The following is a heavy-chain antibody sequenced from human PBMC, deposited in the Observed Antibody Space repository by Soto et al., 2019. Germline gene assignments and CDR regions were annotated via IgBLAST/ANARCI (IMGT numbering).Heavy chain of an antibody. V-gene: IGHV4-59*01. CDR3: ARPNMWYGKILQ. D-gene: IGHD2-15*01. CDR1: GASMSGNY. CDR2: IFYSGTT. J-gene: IGHJ1*01. Sequence: QVQLQESGPGLVKPSETLSLTCTVAGASMSGNYWTWVRQPPGKGLEWIGNIFYSGTTNYNPSLRSRVTMSLDTSVNQFSLRLSSVTAADTAVYYCARPNMWYGKILQWGRGTLVTVSS.